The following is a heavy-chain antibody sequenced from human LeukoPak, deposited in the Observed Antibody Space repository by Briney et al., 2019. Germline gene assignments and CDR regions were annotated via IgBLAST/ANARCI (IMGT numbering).Heavy chain of an antibody. Sequence: PSETLSLTCTASGDSISRSRYYWAWIRQPPGKGLEWIGSIYYSGSTYYNPSLKSRVTISVDTSKTQFSLKLSSVTAADTAVYYCARQYSSGWGYWGQGTLVTVSS. J-gene: IGHJ4*02. CDR1: GDSISRSRYY. CDR2: IYYSGST. V-gene: IGHV4-39*01. D-gene: IGHD6-19*01. CDR3: ARQYSSGWGY.